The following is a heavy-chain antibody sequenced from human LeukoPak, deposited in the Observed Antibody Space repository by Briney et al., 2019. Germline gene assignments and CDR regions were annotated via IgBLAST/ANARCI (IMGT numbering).Heavy chain of an antibody. CDR2: INPSGGST. CDR1: GYTFTSYY. D-gene: IGHD2-8*01. Sequence: ASVKVSCKASGYTFTSYYMHWVRHAPGQGLEWMGVINPSGGSTTYAQKFQGRVTMTRDTSTSTLYMEVSSLRSEDTAVYYCALLMVRGPFDYWGQGTLVTVSS. CDR3: ALLMVRGPFDY. J-gene: IGHJ4*02. V-gene: IGHV1-46*01.